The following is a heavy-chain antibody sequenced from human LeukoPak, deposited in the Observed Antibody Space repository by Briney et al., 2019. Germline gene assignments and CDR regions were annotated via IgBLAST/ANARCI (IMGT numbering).Heavy chain of an antibody. Sequence: GRSLRLSCAGSGFTFSGYSLNWVRQAPGKGLEWVSSITSSGSSMYYADSVKGRFTISRDNAESSVYLQMNSLRVDDTGLYYCTRDIDDVLTGDDAFDVWGQGTVVTVSS. V-gene: IGHV3-21*03. CDR3: TRDIDDVLTGDDAFDV. J-gene: IGHJ3*01. D-gene: IGHD3-9*01. CDR1: GFTFSGYS. CDR2: ITSSGSSM.